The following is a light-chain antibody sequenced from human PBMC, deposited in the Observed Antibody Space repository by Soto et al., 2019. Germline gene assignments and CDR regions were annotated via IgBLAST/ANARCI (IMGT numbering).Light chain of an antibody. Sequence: QSVLTQPPSASGTPGHRVSISCSGSSSNIGSDTVNWYQQLPGTAPKVLIYNSNQRPSGVPDRFSGSKSGTSASLANSGLQSEDEADYYCTAWDDSLNAVVFGGGTKVTVL. CDR1: SSNIGSDT. V-gene: IGLV1-44*01. CDR2: NSN. J-gene: IGLJ2*01. CDR3: TAWDDSLNAVV.